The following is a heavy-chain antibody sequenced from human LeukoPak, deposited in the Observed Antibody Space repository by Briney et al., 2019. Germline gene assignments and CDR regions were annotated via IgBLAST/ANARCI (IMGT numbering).Heavy chain of an antibody. CDR1: GGSISSYY. J-gene: IGHJ4*02. CDR2: IYYSGST. CDR3: ARLPQTYDSSGC. Sequence: SETLSLTCTVSGGSISSYYWSWIRQPPGKGLEWIGYIYYSGSTNYNPSLKSRVTITVDTSKNQFSLKLSPVTAADTAVYYCARLPQTYDSSGCWGQGTLVTVSS. V-gene: IGHV4-59*08. D-gene: IGHD3-22*01.